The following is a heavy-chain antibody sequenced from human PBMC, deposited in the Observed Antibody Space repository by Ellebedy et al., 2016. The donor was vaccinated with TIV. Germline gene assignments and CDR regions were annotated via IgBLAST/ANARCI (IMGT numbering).Heavy chain of an antibody. Sequence: GGSLRLSXAASGFNFNVHPMHWVRQAPGKGLEWVAIISHDGGKEIYSDSVRGRFTISRDNSKNTLYLQMNSLRAEDTAVYYCAKETEQQLVLPYYGLDVWGQGTTVTVSS. CDR1: GFNFNVHP. J-gene: IGHJ6*02. V-gene: IGHV3-30-3*01. D-gene: IGHD6-13*01. CDR3: AKETEQQLVLPYYGLDV. CDR2: ISHDGGKE.